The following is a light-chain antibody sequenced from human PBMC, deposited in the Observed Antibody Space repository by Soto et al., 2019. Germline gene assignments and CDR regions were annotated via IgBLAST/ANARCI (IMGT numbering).Light chain of an antibody. CDR1: SSDVGGYNY. CDR3: CSYAGDYTWV. CDR2: DVS. J-gene: IGLJ3*02. Sequence: QSALTQPRSVSGSPGQSVTISCTGTSSDVGGYNYVSWYQQHPGKAPKLMIYDVSKRPSGVPDRFFGSKSGNTASLTISGLQAEDEADYYCCSYAGDYTWVFGGGTKLPS. V-gene: IGLV2-11*01.